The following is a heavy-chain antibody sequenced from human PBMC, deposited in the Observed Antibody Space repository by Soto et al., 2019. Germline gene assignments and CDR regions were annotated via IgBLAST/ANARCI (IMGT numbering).Heavy chain of an antibody. CDR3: ARVRKWIPLWSCFDY. D-gene: IGHD5-18*01. Sequence: QVQLQESGPGLVKPSQTLSLTCTVSGGSISSGGYYWSWIRQHPGKGLEWIGYIYYSGSTYYNPSLKSRVTISVDTSKNQFSLKLSYVTAADTAVYYCARVRKWIPLWSCFDYWGQGTLVTVPS. CDR2: IYYSGST. V-gene: IGHV4-31*03. J-gene: IGHJ4*02. CDR1: GGSISSGGYY.